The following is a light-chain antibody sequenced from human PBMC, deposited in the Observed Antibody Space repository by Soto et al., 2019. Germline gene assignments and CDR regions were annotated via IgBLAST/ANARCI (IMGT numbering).Light chain of an antibody. CDR1: QSVSSY. V-gene: IGKV3-11*01. CDR2: DAS. Sequence: EIVLTQSPATLSLSPGERATLSCRASQSVSSYLAWYQQKPGQAPRLLIYDASNRATGIPARFSGSGSGTDLTLTISSLEPEDFAVYYCQQRSHWLLTFGGGNKVEIK. J-gene: IGKJ4*01. CDR3: QQRSHWLLT.